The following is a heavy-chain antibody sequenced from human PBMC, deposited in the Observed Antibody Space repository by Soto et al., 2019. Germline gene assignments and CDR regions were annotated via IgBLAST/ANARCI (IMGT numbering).Heavy chain of an antibody. CDR1: GFTFSSYA. D-gene: IGHD4-4*01. Sequence: QVQLVESGGGVVQPGRSLRLSCAASGFTFSSYAMHWVRQAPGKGLEWVAVISYDGSNKYYTDSVKGRFTISRDNSKNTLYLQMNSLRAEETAVYYRARPLWRDDYNWGYFDLWGRGTLVTVSS. CDR2: ISYDGSNK. CDR3: ARPLWRDDYNWGYFDL. J-gene: IGHJ2*01. V-gene: IGHV3-30-3*01.